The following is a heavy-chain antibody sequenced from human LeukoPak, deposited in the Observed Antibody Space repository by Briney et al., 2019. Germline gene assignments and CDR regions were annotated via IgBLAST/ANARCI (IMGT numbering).Heavy chain of an antibody. J-gene: IGHJ6*02. CDR3: AKGYGDYYYYYGMDV. CDR1: GFTFDNYD. D-gene: IGHD4-17*01. CDR2: ITWNSGGI. Sequence: GRSLRLSCAAPGFTFDNYDTHWVRQAPGKGLEWVSGITWNSGGIGYADSVKGRFTISRDNAKNSLYLQMNSLRAEDTALYYCAKGYGDYYYYYGMDVWGLGTTVTVS. V-gene: IGHV3-9*01.